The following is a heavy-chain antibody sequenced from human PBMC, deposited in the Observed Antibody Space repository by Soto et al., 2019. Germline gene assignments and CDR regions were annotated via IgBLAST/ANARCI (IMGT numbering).Heavy chain of an antibody. CDR3: AKSARAYYDFWSGYRDPDYYYGMDV. V-gene: IGHV3-48*03. Sequence: PGGSLRLSCAASGFTFSSYEMNWVRQAPGKGLEWVSYISSSGSTIYYADPVKGRFTISRDNAKNSLYLQMNSLRAEDTAVYYCAKSARAYYDFWSGYRDPDYYYGMDVWGQGTTVTVSS. CDR2: ISSSGSTI. J-gene: IGHJ6*02. D-gene: IGHD3-3*01. CDR1: GFTFSSYE.